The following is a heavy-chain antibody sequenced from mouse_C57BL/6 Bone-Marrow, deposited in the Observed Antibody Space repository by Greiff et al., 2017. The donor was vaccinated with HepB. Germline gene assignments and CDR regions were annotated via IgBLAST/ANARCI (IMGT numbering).Heavy chain of an antibody. Sequence: EVKLMESGGGLVKPGGSLKLSCAASGFTFSSYAMSWVRQTPEKRLEWVATISDGGSYTYYPDNVKGRFTISRDNAKNNLYLQMSHLKSEDTATYYCARAAYGSSYRWYFDVWGTGTTVTVSS. CDR1: GFTFSSYA. D-gene: IGHD1-1*01. CDR2: ISDGGSYT. J-gene: IGHJ1*03. V-gene: IGHV5-4*03. CDR3: ARAAYGSSYRWYFDV.